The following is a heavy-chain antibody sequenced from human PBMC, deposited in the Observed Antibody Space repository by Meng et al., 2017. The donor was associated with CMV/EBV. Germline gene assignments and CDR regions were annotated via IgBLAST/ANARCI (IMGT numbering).Heavy chain of an antibody. CDR1: GGSISSYY. V-gene: IGHV4-59*01. D-gene: IGHD1-14*01. CDR3: ARDLPGGWFDP. CDR2: IYYSGST. J-gene: IGHJ5*02. Sequence: SETLSLTCTVSGGSISSYYWSWIRQPPGKGLEWIGYIYYSGSTNYNPSLKSRVTISVDTSKNQFSLKLSSVTAADTALYYCARDLPGGWFDPWGQGTLVTVSS.